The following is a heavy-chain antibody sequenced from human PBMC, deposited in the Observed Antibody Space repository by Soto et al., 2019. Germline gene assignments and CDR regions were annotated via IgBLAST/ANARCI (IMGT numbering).Heavy chain of an antibody. CDR3: ASWGGIASPGYDGSQAPYDL. V-gene: IGHV1-3*01. J-gene: IGHJ4*01. Sequence: GASVKVSWKASGYTFTGYAMHWVRQAPGQRLEWMGWINAGNGNTKYSQKFQGRVTITRDTSASTAYMELSSLRSEDTAVYYCASWGGIASPGYDGSQAPYDLRGQGTLVTCSS. CDR1: GYTFTGYA. CDR2: INAGNGNT. D-gene: IGHD6-13*01.